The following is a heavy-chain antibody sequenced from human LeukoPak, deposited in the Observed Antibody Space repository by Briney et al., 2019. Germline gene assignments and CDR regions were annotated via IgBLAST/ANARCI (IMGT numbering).Heavy chain of an antibody. V-gene: IGHV2-5*05. Sequence: SGPTLVNPTQTLTLTCTFSGFSLSTSGVGVGWIRQPPGKALEWLALIYWDDDKRYGPSLKSRLTITKDTSKNQVVLTMTNMDPVDTATYYCAHSLYGDYGKTRLFDYWGQGTLVTVSS. CDR3: AHSLYGDYGKTRLFDY. CDR1: GFSLSTSGVG. J-gene: IGHJ4*02. CDR2: IYWDDDK. D-gene: IGHD4-17*01.